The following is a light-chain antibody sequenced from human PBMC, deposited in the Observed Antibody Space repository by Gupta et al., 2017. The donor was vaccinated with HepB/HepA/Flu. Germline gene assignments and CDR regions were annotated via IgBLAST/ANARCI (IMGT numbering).Light chain of an antibody. V-gene: IGLV3-25*03. Sequence: SYELTQPPSVSVSPGQTGRITCSGDGLPKKSVYWYQQKPGQAPVLVVYKDSERPSGIPERFTGSSSGTIVTLSISGVQAEDGADYYCQSADSTWVFGGGTKLTVL. CDR1: GLPKKS. J-gene: IGLJ3*02. CDR3: QSADSTWV. CDR2: KDS.